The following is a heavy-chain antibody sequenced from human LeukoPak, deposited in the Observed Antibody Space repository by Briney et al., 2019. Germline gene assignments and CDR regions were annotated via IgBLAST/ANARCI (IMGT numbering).Heavy chain of an antibody. J-gene: IGHJ4*02. CDR3: ARTKSTVTYYFDY. Sequence: ASVKVSXKASGGTFSSYAISWVRQAPGQGLEWMGGIIPIFGTANYAQKFQGRVTITTDESTSTAYMELSSLRSEDTAVYYCARTKSTVTYYFDYWGPGTLVTVSS. CDR2: IIPIFGTA. V-gene: IGHV1-69*05. D-gene: IGHD4-17*01. CDR1: GGTFSSYA.